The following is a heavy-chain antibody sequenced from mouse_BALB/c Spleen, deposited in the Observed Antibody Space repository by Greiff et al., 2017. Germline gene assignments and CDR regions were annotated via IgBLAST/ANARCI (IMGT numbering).Heavy chain of an antibody. Sequence: EVQRVESGPELVKPGASVKIPCKASGYTFTDYNMDWVKQSHGKSLEWIGDINPNNGGTIYNQKFKGKATLTVDKSSSTAYMELRSLTSEDTAVYYCARSGYGYDPYAMDYWGQGTSVTVSS. CDR1: GYTFTDYN. J-gene: IGHJ4*01. D-gene: IGHD2-2*01. CDR2: INPNNGGT. CDR3: ARSGYGYDPYAMDY. V-gene: IGHV1-18*01.